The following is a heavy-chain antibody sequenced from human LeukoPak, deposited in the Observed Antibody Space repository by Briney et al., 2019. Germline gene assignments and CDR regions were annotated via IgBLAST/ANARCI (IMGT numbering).Heavy chain of an antibody. CDR3: ATTVTTGWTNYYYYGVDV. Sequence: PGGSLRLSCAASGFTFSSYAMSWVRQAPGKGLEWVSAISGSGGSTYYADSVKGRFTISRDNSKNTLYLQMNSLRAEDTAVYYCATTVTTGWTNYYYYGVDVWGQGTTVTVSS. CDR1: GFTFSSYA. D-gene: IGHD4-17*01. V-gene: IGHV3-23*01. CDR2: ISGSGGST. J-gene: IGHJ6*02.